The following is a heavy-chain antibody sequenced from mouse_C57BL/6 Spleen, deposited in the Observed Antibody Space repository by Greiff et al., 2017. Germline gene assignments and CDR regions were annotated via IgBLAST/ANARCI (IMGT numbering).Heavy chain of an antibody. Sequence: QVQLKQPGAELVKPGASVKMSCKASGYTFTSYWITWVKQRPGQGLEWIGDIYPGSGSTNYNEKFKGKATLTVDTSSSTAYMQLSSLTSEDAAVYYSARWGYGTPFDYWGQGTPLTVSS. D-gene: IGHD1-1*01. CDR3: ARWGYGTPFDY. CDR1: GYTFTSYW. J-gene: IGHJ2*01. CDR2: IYPGSGST. V-gene: IGHV1-55*01.